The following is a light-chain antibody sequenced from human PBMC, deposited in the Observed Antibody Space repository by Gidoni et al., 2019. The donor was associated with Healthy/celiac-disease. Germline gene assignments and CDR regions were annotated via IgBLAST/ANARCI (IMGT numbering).Light chain of an antibody. CDR3: QQSYSTLFT. Sequence: DIQMTQSPSSLSSSVGDRVPITCRASQSISSFLNWYQQKPGKAPKLLIYAASSLQSGVPSRFSGSGSGTDFTLTISSLQPEYFATYYCQQSYSTLFTFGPGTKVDIK. J-gene: IGKJ3*01. CDR1: QSISSF. V-gene: IGKV1-39*01. CDR2: AAS.